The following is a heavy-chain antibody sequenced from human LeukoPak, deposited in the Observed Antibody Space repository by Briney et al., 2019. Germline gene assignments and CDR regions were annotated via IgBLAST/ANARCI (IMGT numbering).Heavy chain of an antibody. CDR1: GFTFSSSW. J-gene: IGHJ4*02. CDR3: ARDRAYKTFDY. CDR2: IKPDGSEG. V-gene: IGHV3-7*04. Sequence: TGGSLRLSCAASGFTFSSSWMTWVRQAPGKGLEWVATIKPDGSEGSYVDSVNGRFTISRDNAKNSLFLQMISLRAEDTAVYYCARDRAYKTFDYWGQGALVTVSS. D-gene: IGHD3-16*01.